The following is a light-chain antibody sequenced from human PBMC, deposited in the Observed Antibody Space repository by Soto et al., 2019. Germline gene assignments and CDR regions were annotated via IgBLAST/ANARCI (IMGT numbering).Light chain of an antibody. Sequence: DVVMTQSPLSLPVTLGQPASISCRSTQSLVHSDGNTHLNWFQQRPGQSPRRLICKVSNRDSGVPDRFSGSASGTDFTLQISRVEAEDVRVYYCMQGTHWPYTFGQGTKLEIK. J-gene: IGKJ2*01. CDR1: QSLVHSDGNTH. V-gene: IGKV2-30*02. CDR2: KVS. CDR3: MQGTHWPYT.